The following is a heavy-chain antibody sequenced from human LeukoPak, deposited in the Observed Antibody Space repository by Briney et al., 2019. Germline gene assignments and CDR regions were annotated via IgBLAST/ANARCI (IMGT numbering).Heavy chain of an antibody. V-gene: IGHV4-61*08. CDR1: GGSISSGDYY. D-gene: IGHD1-26*01. CDR2: IYYSGST. CDR3: ARAHSGSYYWGSFDY. Sequence: SETLSLTCTVSGGSISSGDYYWSWIRQPPGKGLEWIGYIYYSGSTNYNPSLKSRVTISVDTSKNQFSLKLSSVTAADMAVYYCARAHSGSYYWGSFDYWGQGTLVTVSS. J-gene: IGHJ4*02.